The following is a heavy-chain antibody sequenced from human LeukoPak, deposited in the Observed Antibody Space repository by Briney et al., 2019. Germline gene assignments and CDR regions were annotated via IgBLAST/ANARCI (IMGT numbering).Heavy chain of an antibody. CDR3: ARVSPEIVVVTGTGGPDY. CDR2: IWYDGSNK. D-gene: IGHD2-21*02. V-gene: IGHV3-33*01. Sequence: PGRSLRLSCAASGFTFSSYGMHWVRQAPGKGLEWVAVIWYDGSNKYYADSVKGRFTISRDDSKNTLCLQMNSLRAEDTAVYYCARVSPEIVVVTGTGGPDYWGQGTLVTVSS. J-gene: IGHJ4*02. CDR1: GFTFSSYG.